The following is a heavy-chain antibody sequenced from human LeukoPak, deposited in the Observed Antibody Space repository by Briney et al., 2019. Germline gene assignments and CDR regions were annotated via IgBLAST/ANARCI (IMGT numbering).Heavy chain of an antibody. CDR2: ISYDGSNK. Sequence: GGSLTLSCAASGFTFSSYAMHWVRQAPGKELERVAVISYDGSNKYYADSVKGRFTISRDNSKNTLYPQMNSLRTEDTAVYYCARGPIAATGNRPFYFDYWGQGTLVTVSS. CDR1: GFTFSSYA. D-gene: IGHD6-13*01. CDR3: ARGPIAATGNRPFYFDY. V-gene: IGHV3-30-3*01. J-gene: IGHJ4*02.